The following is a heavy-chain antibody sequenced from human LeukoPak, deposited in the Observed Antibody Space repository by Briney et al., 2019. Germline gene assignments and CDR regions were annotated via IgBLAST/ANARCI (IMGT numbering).Heavy chain of an antibody. CDR2: IYYSGST. D-gene: IGHD4-17*01. V-gene: IGHV4-39*01. CDR3: ARASRGTVKHFDS. CDR1: GGSISSSSYY. Sequence: SETLSLTCTVSGGSISSSSYYWGWIRQPPGKGLEWIGSIYYSGSTYYNPSLKSRVTISVDTSKNQFSLKLSSVTAADTTVYYCARASRGTVKHFDSWGQGTLVTVSS. J-gene: IGHJ4*02.